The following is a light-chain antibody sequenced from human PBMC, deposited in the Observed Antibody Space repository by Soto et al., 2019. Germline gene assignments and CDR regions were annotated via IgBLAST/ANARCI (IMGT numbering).Light chain of an antibody. J-gene: IGKJ1*01. CDR3: QQSYTTPWT. CDR1: QSMSNY. V-gene: IGKV1-39*01. Sequence: DTQMTQSPSSLSASVGDRVTITCRASQSMSNYLNWYQQKPGKAPKLLIYAASSLQSGVPSRFSGSGSGTDFTLTISSLHPEDFATYYCQQSYTTPWTFGQGTKVEIK. CDR2: AAS.